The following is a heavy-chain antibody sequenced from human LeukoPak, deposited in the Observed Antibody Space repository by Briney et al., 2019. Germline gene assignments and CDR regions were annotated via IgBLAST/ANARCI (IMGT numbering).Heavy chain of an antibody. CDR2: MHPNSGNT. D-gene: IGHD6-19*01. Sequence: APVKVSCKASGYTFTGYYMHWVRQAPGQGLEWMGWMHPNSGNTGYAQNFQGRVTMTRNASISTAYMELSSLRSEDTAVYYCARGGPVAATHKYFQHWGQGTLVTVSS. CDR1: GYTFTGYY. J-gene: IGHJ1*01. V-gene: IGHV1-8*02. CDR3: ARGGPVAATHKYFQH.